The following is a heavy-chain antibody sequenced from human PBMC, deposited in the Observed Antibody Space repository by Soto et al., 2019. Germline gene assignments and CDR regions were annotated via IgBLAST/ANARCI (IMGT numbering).Heavy chain of an antibody. CDR1: GFTFSNYA. D-gene: IGHD3-22*01. J-gene: IGHJ4*02. CDR2: ISGSGGST. CDR3: ARNYYDSGGGFDY. V-gene: IGHV3-23*01. Sequence: GGSLRLSCAASGFTFSNYAMSWVRQAPGKGLEWVSGISGSGGSTYYADSVKGRFTISRDNSKNTLYLQMNSLRAEDTAVYYCARNYYDSGGGFDYWGQGTLVTVSS.